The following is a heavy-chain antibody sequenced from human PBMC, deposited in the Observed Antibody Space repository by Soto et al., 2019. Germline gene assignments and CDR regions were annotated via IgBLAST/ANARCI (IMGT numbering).Heavy chain of an antibody. V-gene: IGHV4-59*08. CDR1: GGSISSYY. Sequence: SETLSLTCTGSGGSISSYYWSWIRQPPGKGLEWIGYIYNSGSTNYNPSLKSRVTISVDTSKNQFSLKLSSVTAADTAVYYCARGSSGYSSSWYRYWGQGTLVTVS. CDR3: ARGSSGYSSSWYRY. CDR2: IYNSGST. J-gene: IGHJ4*02. D-gene: IGHD6-13*01.